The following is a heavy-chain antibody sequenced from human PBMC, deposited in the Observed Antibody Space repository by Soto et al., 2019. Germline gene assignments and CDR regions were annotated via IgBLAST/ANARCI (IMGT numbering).Heavy chain of an antibody. Sequence: ASVKVSCKASGYTFTGCYMHWVRQAPGQGLEWMGIINPSGGSTSYAQKFQGRVTMTRDTSTSTVYMELSSLRSEDTAVYYCARDYYDSSGYQGAYYGMDVWGQGTTVTVSS. V-gene: IGHV1-46*01. CDR3: ARDYYDSSGYQGAYYGMDV. CDR1: GYTFTGCY. J-gene: IGHJ6*02. D-gene: IGHD3-22*01. CDR2: INPSGGST.